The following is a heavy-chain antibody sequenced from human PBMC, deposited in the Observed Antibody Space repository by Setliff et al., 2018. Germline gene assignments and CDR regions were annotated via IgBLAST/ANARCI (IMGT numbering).Heavy chain of an antibody. V-gene: IGHV1-18*01. CDR1: GYTFNNYG. J-gene: IGHJ4*02. CDR2: INNYSFKT. D-gene: IGHD3-22*01. CDR3: ARINFYVSSGYYYAPDF. Sequence: ASVKVSCKASGYTFNNYGITWVRQAPGQGLEWMGWINNYSFKTTYPQKFLDRVTVTTDTSATTAYMELKNLRSDDTAVYYCARINFYVSSGYYYAPDFWGQGTLVTAPQ.